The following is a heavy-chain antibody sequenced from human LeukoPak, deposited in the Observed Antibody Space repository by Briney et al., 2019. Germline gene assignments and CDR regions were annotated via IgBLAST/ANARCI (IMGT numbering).Heavy chain of an antibody. CDR2: ISAYNGNT. V-gene: IGHV1-18*01. D-gene: IGHD3-10*01. CDR1: GYTFTSYG. CDR3: ARARGTTMVRGVLDY. J-gene: IGHJ4*02. Sequence: ASVKVSCKASGYTFTSYGISWVRQAPGQGLEWMGWISAYNGNTNYAQKLQGRVTMTTDTSTSTAYMELRSLRSDDTAVYYCARARGTTMVRGVLDYWGQGTLVTVSS.